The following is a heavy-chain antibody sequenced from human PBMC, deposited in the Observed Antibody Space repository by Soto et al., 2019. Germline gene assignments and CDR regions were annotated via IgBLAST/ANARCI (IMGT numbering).Heavy chain of an antibody. CDR2: IYYSGST. CDR1: GGSISSYY. V-gene: IGHV4-59*01. J-gene: IGHJ6*02. Sequence: PSETLSLTCTVSGGSISSYYWSWIRQPPGKGLEWIGYIYYSGSTNYNPSLKSRVTISVDTSKNQFSLKLSSVTAADTAVYYCARGGIAAVTNYYYYYGMDVWGQGTTVTV. D-gene: IGHD6-13*01. CDR3: ARGGIAAVTNYYYYYGMDV.